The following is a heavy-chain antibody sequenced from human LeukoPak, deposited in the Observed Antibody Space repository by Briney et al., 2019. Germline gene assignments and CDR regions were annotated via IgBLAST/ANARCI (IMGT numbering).Heavy chain of an antibody. CDR1: GGSISSSNW. D-gene: IGHD3-3*01. J-gene: IGHJ4*02. V-gene: IGHV4-4*02. CDR2: IYHSGST. CDR3: AREGSRDFWSGPVYYFDY. Sequence: SETLSLTCAVSGGSISSSNWWSWVRQPPGKGLEWIGEIYHSGSTNYNPSLKSRVTISVDKSKNQFSLRLSSVTAADTAVYYCAREGSRDFWSGPVYYFDYWGQGTLVTVSS.